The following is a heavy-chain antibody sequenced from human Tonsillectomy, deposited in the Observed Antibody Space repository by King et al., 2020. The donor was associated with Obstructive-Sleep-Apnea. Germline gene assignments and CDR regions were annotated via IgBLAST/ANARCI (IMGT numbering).Heavy chain of an antibody. V-gene: IGHV3-23*04. CDR2: IRGTSGRT. D-gene: IGHD5-12*01. CDR3: AKVPLAIVATIRHYFDS. J-gene: IGHJ4*02. CDR1: GFTFSSYA. Sequence: VQLVESGGGLVQPGGSLRLSCAASGFTFSSYAMSWVRQAPGKGLEWVSAIRGTSGRTYYADSVKGRFTISRDNSKNTLYLQMNSLRAEDTAVYYCAKVPLAIVATIRHYFDSWGQGTLVTVSS.